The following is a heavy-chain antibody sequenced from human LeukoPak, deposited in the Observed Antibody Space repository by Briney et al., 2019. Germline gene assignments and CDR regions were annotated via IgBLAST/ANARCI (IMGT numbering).Heavy chain of an antibody. CDR1: SGSTSSYY. CDR3: ARTYCRGGSCHFDY. CDR2: ISYSGST. D-gene: IGHD2-15*01. Sequence: SETLSLTCTVSSGSTSSYYWSWIRQPPGKGLEWIGYISYSGSTDSNPSLKSRVTISVDTSKNQISLKLSSVTAADTAVYYCARTYCRGGSCHFDYWGQGTLVTVSS. J-gene: IGHJ4*02. V-gene: IGHV4-59*08.